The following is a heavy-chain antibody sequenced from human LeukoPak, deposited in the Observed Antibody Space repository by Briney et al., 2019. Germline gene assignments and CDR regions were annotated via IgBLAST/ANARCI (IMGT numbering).Heavy chain of an antibody. CDR1: GFTFSSYG. CDR2: IWYDGSTT. V-gene: IGHV3-33*08. CDR3: ARESTEVTPGY. D-gene: IGHD4-23*01. Sequence: GGSLRLSCAASGFTFSSYGMHWVRQAPGKGLEWLAMIWYDGSTTYYADSVKGRFTISRDNAKNSLYLQMNTLRAEDTAVYYCARESTEVTPGYWGQGTLVTVSS. J-gene: IGHJ4*02.